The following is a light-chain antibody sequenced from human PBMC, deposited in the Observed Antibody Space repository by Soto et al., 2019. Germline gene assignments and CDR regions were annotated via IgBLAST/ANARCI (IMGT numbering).Light chain of an antibody. CDR1: QRITNR. J-gene: IGKJ1*01. V-gene: IGKV1-5*01. CDR3: QHYGGMWT. Sequence: DIQMTQSPSTLSASVGDRVTITCRASQRITNRLAWYQQKPGKAPKVLIYDASNLESGVPSRFSGSGFGTEFILTISSLQPDDFATYWCQHYGGMWTFGQGTKVDIK. CDR2: DAS.